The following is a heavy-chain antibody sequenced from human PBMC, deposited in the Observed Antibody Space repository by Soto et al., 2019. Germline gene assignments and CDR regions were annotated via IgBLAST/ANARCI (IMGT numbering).Heavy chain of an antibody. CDR2: IIPIFGSA. V-gene: IGHV1-69*13. D-gene: IGHD3-10*01. J-gene: IGHJ5*02. CDR1: GGTFSSYA. CDR3: ARGRRELLYNWFDP. Sequence: SVKVSCKASGGTFSSYAISWVRQAPGQGLEWMGGIIPIFGSANYAQKFQGRVTITADESTSTAYMELSSLRSEDTAVYYCARGRRELLYNWFDPWGQGTLVTVS.